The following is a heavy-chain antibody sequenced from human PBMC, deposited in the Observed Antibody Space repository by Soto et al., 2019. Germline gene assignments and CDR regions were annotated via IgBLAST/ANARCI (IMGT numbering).Heavy chain of an antibody. CDR3: AKDIGSSSWYWSATLDY. CDR1: GFTFSSYG. V-gene: IGHV3-30*18. J-gene: IGHJ4*02. Sequence: QVQLVESGGGVVQPGRSLRLSCAASGFTFSSYGMHWVRQAPGKGLEWVAVVSYDGTNKYYADSVEGRFTISRDNSKNALYLQMNSLRAEDTAVYYCAKDIGSSSWYWSATLDYWGQGTLVTVSS. CDR2: VSYDGTNK. D-gene: IGHD6-13*01.